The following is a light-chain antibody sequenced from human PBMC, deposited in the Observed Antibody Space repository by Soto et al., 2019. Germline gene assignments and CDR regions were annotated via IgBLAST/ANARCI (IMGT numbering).Light chain of an antibody. CDR3: QQCCEWPRT. V-gene: IGKV3-11*01. CDR2: DAS. Sequence: EIVLTQPPATMSLSPGERATLSCTASQSVSSSLGWYQQIRCQAPRLLIYDASNRATGIPARFSGSGSGTDLTLHISILEPEHFAVYCCQQCCEWPRTFGQATKREIK. CDR1: QSVSSS. J-gene: IGKJ2*01.